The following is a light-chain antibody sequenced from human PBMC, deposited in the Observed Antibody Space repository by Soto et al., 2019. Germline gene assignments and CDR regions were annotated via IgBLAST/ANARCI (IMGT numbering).Light chain of an antibody. J-gene: IGKJ2*01. V-gene: IGKV1-39*01. CDR3: QQSYNTPRN. CDR2: AAS. Sequence: DIQMTQSPSSLSASVGDRVTITCRASQSVSTYLNWYQQKPGKAPKLLIYAASSLQSGVPSRFSGRGSGTDFTLTISSLQPEDFATYYCQQSYNTPRNFGQGTKLEIK. CDR1: QSVSTY.